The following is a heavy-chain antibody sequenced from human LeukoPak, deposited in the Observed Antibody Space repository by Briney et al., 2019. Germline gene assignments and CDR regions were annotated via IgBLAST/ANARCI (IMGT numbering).Heavy chain of an antibody. Sequence: GGSLRLSCAASGFTFSSYAMSWVRQAPGKGLEWVSAISGSGGSTYYADSVTGRFTISRDNSKNTLYLQMNSVRAEDTAVYYCAKDLYTMVRGIDYWGQGTLVTVSS. J-gene: IGHJ4*02. V-gene: IGHV3-23*01. CDR1: GFTFSSYA. CDR3: AKDLYTMVRGIDY. CDR2: ISGSGGST. D-gene: IGHD3-10*01.